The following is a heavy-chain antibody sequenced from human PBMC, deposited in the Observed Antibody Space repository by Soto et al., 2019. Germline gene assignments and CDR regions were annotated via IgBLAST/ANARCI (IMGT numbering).Heavy chain of an antibody. CDR1: GFTFSSYA. D-gene: IGHD6-19*01. CDR2: ISGSGGST. V-gene: IGHV3-23*01. CDR3: AKCSPRYSSGLKAYDFDY. J-gene: IGHJ4*02. Sequence: EVQLLESGGGLVQPGGSLRLSCAASGFTFSSYAMSWVRQAPGKGLEWVSTISGSGGSTYYEDSVKGRFTISRDNSKSTLYLQVNSLRAEDTAVYYCAKCSPRYSSGLKAYDFDYWCQGTLVTVSS.